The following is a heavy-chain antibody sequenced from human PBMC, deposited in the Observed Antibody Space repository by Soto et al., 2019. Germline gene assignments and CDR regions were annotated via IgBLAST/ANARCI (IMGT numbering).Heavy chain of an antibody. V-gene: IGHV3-9*01. D-gene: IGHD3-10*01. CDR3: AIIPPGVTIDNSDY. CDR2: ISWNSGSI. Sequence: EVQLVESGGGLVQPGRSLRLSCAASGFTFDDYAMHWVRQAPGKGLEWVSGISWNSGSIGYADSVKGRFTISRDNAKNSLYLQMNRLRAEDTALYYCAIIPPGVTIDNSDYWGQGTLVTVSS. CDR1: GFTFDDYA. J-gene: IGHJ4*02.